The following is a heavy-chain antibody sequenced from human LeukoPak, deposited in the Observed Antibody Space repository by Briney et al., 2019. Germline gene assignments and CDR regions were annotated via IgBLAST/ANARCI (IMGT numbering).Heavy chain of an antibody. CDR1: GGSFSGYY. Sequence: SETLSLTCAVYGGSFSGYYWSWIRQPPGKGLEWIGDINHSGSTNYNPSLKSRVTISVDTSKNQFSLKLSSVTAADTAVYYCAREATVTTPGFDYWGQGTLVTVSS. CDR2: INHSGST. V-gene: IGHV4-34*01. D-gene: IGHD4-11*01. CDR3: AREATVTTPGFDY. J-gene: IGHJ4*02.